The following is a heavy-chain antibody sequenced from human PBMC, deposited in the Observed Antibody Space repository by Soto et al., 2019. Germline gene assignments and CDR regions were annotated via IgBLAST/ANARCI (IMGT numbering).Heavy chain of an antibody. D-gene: IGHD2-8*01. CDR1: GFTFSSHG. J-gene: IGHJ4*02. CDR3: ARDKSRDGFDY. CDR2: ISYEGSNK. V-gene: IGHV3-33*01. Sequence: QEQLVESGGGVVQPGRSLRLSCAASGFTFSSHGMHWVRQAPGKGLEWVAVISYEGSNKYYADSVKGRFTISRDNSKNTLYLQMNSLRGEDTAVYYCARDKSRDGFDYWGQGTLVTVSS.